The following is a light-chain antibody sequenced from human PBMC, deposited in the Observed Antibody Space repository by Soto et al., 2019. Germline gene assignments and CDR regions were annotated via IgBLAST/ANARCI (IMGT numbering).Light chain of an antibody. J-gene: IGKJ4*01. CDR3: LQDYNYPLT. V-gene: IGKV1-6*02. CDR1: QGISTF. CDR2: AAS. Sequence: IQMTQSPSSLSTSVGDRVTITCRASQGISTFLNWYQQKPGKAPRLLIYAASRLQSGVPSRFSGSGSGTDFTLTISSLQPEDFATYYCLQDYNYPLTFGGGTKVDIK.